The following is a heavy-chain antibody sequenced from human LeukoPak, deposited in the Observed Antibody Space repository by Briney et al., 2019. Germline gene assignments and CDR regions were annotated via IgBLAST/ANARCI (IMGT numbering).Heavy chain of an antibody. CDR3: ARSKGYDFWSGPYYYYYYGMDV. CDR1: GGSISSGGYY. D-gene: IGHD3-3*01. CDR2: IYYSGST. J-gene: IGHJ6*02. V-gene: IGHV4-31*03. Sequence: SETLSLTCTVSGGSISSGGYYWSWIRQHPGKGLEWIGYIYYSGSTYYNPSLKSRVTISVDTSKNQFSLKLSSVTAADTAVYYCARSKGYDFWSGPYYYYYYGMDVWGQGITVTVSS.